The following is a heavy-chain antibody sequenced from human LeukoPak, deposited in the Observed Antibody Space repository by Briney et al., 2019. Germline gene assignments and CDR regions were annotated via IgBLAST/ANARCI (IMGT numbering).Heavy chain of an antibody. Sequence: ASVKVSCKASGYTFRNYGISWVRQAPGQGLEWMGWISAYNGDTKYSQKFQGRVTMTTDSSTSTAYMELRSLTSDDTAVFYCARDNPYYYLYWGQGTLVTVSP. CDR2: ISAYNGDT. CDR1: GYTFRNYG. V-gene: IGHV1-18*01. D-gene: IGHD3-22*01. CDR3: ARDNPYYYLY. J-gene: IGHJ4*02.